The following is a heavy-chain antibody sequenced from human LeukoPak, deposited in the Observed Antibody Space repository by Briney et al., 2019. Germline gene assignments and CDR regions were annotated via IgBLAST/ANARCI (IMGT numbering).Heavy chain of an antibody. CDR2: IKQDGSEK. D-gene: IGHD3-16*01. Sequence: GVSLRLSCAASGFTFSSYAMHRVRQAPGKGLEWVANIKQDGSEKYYVDSVKGRFTISRDNAKNSLYLQMNTLRAEDTAMYYCAKDAQPRSRWFDPWGQGTLVTVFS. J-gene: IGHJ5*02. V-gene: IGHV3-7*03. CDR1: GFTFSSYA. CDR3: AKDAQPRSRWFDP.